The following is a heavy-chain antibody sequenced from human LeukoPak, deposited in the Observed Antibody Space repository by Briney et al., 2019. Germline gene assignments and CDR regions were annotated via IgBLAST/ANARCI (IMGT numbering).Heavy chain of an antibody. D-gene: IGHD3-22*01. J-gene: IGHJ3*02. CDR1: GGSISSGDYY. Sequence: NPSQTLSLTCTVSGGSISSGDYYWSWIRQPPGKGLEWIGYIYYSGSTYYNPSLKSRVTISVDTSKNQFSLKLSSVTAADTAVYYCARQSPITMIVFDIWGQGTMVTVSS. CDR2: IYYSGST. CDR3: ARQSPITMIVFDI. V-gene: IGHV4-30-4*08.